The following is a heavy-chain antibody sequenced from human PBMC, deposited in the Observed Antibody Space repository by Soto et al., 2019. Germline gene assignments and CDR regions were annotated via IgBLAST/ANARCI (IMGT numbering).Heavy chain of an antibody. Sequence: AGSMRLSSAASGLIFSSHWMHWVRQAPGKGLVGVSHIGPDGSNIWEADSVQGRFTISRDNARNRLYLQMNSLRDEDTAIYYCVRDNNCSFDYWGQGILVTVSS. CDR1: GLIFSSHW. CDR2: IGPDGSNI. D-gene: IGHD1-1*01. CDR3: VRDNNCSFDY. V-gene: IGHV3-74*01. J-gene: IGHJ4*02.